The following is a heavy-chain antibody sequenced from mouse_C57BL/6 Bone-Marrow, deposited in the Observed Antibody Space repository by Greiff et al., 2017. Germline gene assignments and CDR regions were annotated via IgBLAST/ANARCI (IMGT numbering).Heavy chain of an antibody. V-gene: IGHV1-69*01. Sequence: QVQLQQSGAELVMPGASVKLSCKASGYTFTSYWLHWVKQRPGPGLEWIGELDPSDSYTNYHQKFKGKSTLTVDKSSSTAYMQLSSLTSEDSAVYYCASGTTTALEDDWGQGTTLTGSS. D-gene: IGHD1-2*01. CDR3: ASGTTTALEDD. J-gene: IGHJ2*01. CDR1: GYTFTSYW. CDR2: LDPSDSYT.